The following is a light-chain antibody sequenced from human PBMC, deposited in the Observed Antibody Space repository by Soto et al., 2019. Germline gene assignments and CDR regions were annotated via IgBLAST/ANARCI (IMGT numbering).Light chain of an antibody. Sequence: QSVLTQPASVSASRGQSITISCTGTSSDVPGSNSVSWYQQHSGKAPILIIFDVFKRPSGVSDLFSASKSGNTASLTISGLQAEDEADYYCSSYITSAIVVFGGGTKLTVL. CDR3: SSYITSAIVV. CDR1: SSDVPGSNS. V-gene: IGLV2-14*01. J-gene: IGLJ2*01. CDR2: DVF.